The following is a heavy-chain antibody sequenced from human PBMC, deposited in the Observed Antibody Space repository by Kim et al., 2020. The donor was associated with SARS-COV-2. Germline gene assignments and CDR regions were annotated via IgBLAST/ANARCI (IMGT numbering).Heavy chain of an antibody. CDR2: IYYSGST. J-gene: IGHJ4*01. CDR1: GGSISSNSYY. CDR3: ATDPPYSYGYTQFDY. D-gene: IGHD5-18*01. V-gene: IGHV4-39*01. Sequence: SETLSLTCTVSGGSISSNSYYWGWIRQPPGKGLEWIGSIYYSGSTYSNPAINSRVTISVNTSNNQFSLKLSSVTAADTAVYYCATDPPYSYGYTQFDYWG.